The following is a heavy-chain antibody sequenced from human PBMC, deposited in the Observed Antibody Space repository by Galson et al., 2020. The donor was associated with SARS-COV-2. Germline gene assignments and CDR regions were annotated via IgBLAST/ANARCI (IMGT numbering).Heavy chain of an antibody. CDR1: GFTFSDYY. CDR2: ISSSGSTI. Sequence: GESLKISCAASGFTFSDYYMSWIRQAPGKGLEWVSYISSSGSTIYYADSVKGRFTISRDNAKNSLYLQMNSLRAEDTAVYYCARDQAGGLRFLEWLLVAYGMDVWGQGTTVTVSS. V-gene: IGHV3-11*01. CDR3: ARDQAGGLRFLEWLLVAYGMDV. J-gene: IGHJ6*02. D-gene: IGHD3-3*01.